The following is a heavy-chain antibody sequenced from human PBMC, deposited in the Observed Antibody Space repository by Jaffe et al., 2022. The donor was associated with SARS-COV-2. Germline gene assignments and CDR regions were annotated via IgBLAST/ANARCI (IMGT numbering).Heavy chain of an antibody. CDR1: GGSISSGSYY. V-gene: IGHV4-61*02. D-gene: IGHD6-19*01. CDR3: ARDGGGWYDPSYAY. Sequence: QVQLQESGPGLVKPSQTLSLTCTVSGGSISSGSYYWSWIRQPAGKGLEWIGRIYTSGSTNYNPSLKSRVTISVDTSKNQFSLKLSSVTAADTAVYYCARDGGGWYDPSYAYWGQGTLVTVSS. CDR2: IYTSGST. J-gene: IGHJ4*02.